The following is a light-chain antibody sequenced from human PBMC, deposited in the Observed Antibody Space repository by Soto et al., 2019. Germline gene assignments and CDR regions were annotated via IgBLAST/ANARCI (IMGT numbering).Light chain of an antibody. Sequence: QSALTQPASVSGSPGQSITISCTGTSSDVAAYNYVSWYQQHPGKAPKLMVYDVSNRPSGVSNRFSGSKSGNTASLTISGLQAEDEADYYWRSYTSGGNYVFGTGTKVTVL. J-gene: IGLJ1*01. CDR2: DVS. CDR3: RSYTSGGNYV. V-gene: IGLV2-14*03. CDR1: SSDVAAYNY.